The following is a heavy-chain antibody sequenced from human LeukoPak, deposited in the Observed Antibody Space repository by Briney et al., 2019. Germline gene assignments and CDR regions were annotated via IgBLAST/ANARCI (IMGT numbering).Heavy chain of an antibody. J-gene: IGHJ4*02. V-gene: IGHV4-39*07. CDR2: IYHSGST. CDR3: ARFSGDWPRMRWDY. Sequence: SETLSLTCTVSGGSISSGSYYWSWIRQPPGKGLEWIGEIYHSGSTNYSPSLKSRVTISVDKSKNQFSLKLSSVTAADTAVYYCARFSGDWPRMRWDYWGQGTLVTVSS. CDR1: GGSISSGSYY. D-gene: IGHD2-8*01.